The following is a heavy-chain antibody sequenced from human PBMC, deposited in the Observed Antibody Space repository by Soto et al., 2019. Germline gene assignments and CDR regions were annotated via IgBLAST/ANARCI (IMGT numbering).Heavy chain of an antibody. CDR1: GGSVSSGSYY. V-gene: IGHV4-61*01. J-gene: IGHJ5*02. CDR2: IYYSGST. Sequence: QVQLQESGPGLVKPSETLSLTCTVSGGSVSSGSYYWSWIRQPPGKGLEWIGYIYYSGSTNYNPSLKSRVTISVETSKNQFSLKLSSVTAADTAVYYCARDDDWFDPWGQGTLVTVSS. CDR3: ARDDDWFDP.